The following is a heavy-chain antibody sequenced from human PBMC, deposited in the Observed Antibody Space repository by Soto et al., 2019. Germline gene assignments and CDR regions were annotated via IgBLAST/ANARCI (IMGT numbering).Heavy chain of an antibody. J-gene: IGHJ6*02. V-gene: IGHV3-30-3*01. CDR3: ARDLGAGYKGPIYGMDV. D-gene: IGHD5-18*01. CDR2: ISSHGNNK. Sequence: QVQLVESGGGVVQTGRSLRLSCAASGLTFSSHAMHWVRQAPGKGLEWVAVISSHGNNKYYADSVKGRFTISRDNSKNTLYLQMNSLRADDTAVYYCARDLGAGYKGPIYGMDVWGQGTMVTVSS. CDR1: GLTFSSHA.